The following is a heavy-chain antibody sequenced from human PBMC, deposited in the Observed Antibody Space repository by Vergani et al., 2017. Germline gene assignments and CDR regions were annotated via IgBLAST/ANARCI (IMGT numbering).Heavy chain of an antibody. CDR3: AGDTHSWQRADR. V-gene: IGHV4-59*02. Sequence: QAQLQESGPGLVKPSETLSLTCHVFGVSVTDYNCNWIRQAPGKGLEWIGSLSTTGGTTHASHNPSLESRVSMSVDTSKIQFSLRLTSVTAADSDIYYCAGDTHSWQRADRWGQGLLVAVSS. CDR2: LSTTGGT. CDR1: GVSVTDYN. J-gene: IGHJ5*02. D-gene: IGHD6-13*01.